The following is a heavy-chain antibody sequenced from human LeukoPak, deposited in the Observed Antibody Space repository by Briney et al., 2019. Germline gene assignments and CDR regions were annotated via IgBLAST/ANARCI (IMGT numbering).Heavy chain of an antibody. D-gene: IGHD4-11*01. CDR1: GFTFSSYW. CDR2: INRDGSST. CDR3: ARDSNYGMDV. Sequence: GGSLRLSCAASGFTFSSYWTHWVRQAAGKGLVWVSHINRDGSSTSHADSVKGRFTISRDNAKNTLYLQMNSLRAEDTAVYYCARDSNYGMDVWGQGTTVTVSS. J-gene: IGHJ6*02. V-gene: IGHV3-74*01.